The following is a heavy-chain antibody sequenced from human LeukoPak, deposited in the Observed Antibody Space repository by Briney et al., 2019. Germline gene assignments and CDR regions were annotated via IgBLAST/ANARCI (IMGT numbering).Heavy chain of an antibody. Sequence: GGSLRLSCAASGFTFSSYWMHWVRQAPGKGLVWVSRINSDGSSTSYADSVKGRFTISRDNAKNTLYLQMNSLRAEDTAVYYCARDRYDILTGYSHDFDYWGQGTLVTVSS. CDR3: ARDRYDILTGYSHDFDY. CDR2: INSDGSST. J-gene: IGHJ4*02. CDR1: GFTFSSYW. D-gene: IGHD3-9*01. V-gene: IGHV3-74*01.